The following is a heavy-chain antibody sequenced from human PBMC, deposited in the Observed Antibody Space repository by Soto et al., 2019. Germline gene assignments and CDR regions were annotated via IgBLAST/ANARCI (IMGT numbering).Heavy chain of an antibody. Sequence: GESLKISCAASGLTFSGYVMTWVRQAPGEGLEWVSAISGSGGGTYFAASVKGRFTISRDNSKNTLYLKMNSLRAEDTAVYYCAITLNGNYYPFDCWGQGTLVTVSS. J-gene: IGHJ4*02. CDR3: AITLNGNYYPFDC. CDR1: GLTFSGYV. V-gene: IGHV3-23*01. D-gene: IGHD1-7*01. CDR2: ISGSGGGT.